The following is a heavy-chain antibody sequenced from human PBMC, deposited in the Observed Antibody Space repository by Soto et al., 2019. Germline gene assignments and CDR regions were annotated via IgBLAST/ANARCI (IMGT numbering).Heavy chain of an antibody. J-gene: IGHJ4*02. Sequence: QVQLQQRGAGMLKPSETLSLTFAVYGGSFSGYYWTWIRQPPGTGLEWIGEINRSGSTNYNPSLKSRVTISVDTSKNQFSLKLTSVTAADTAVYYCARDKITGLFDYWGQGTLVTVSS. D-gene: IGHD2-8*02. CDR3: ARDKITGLFDY. CDR2: INRSGST. CDR1: GGSFSGYY. V-gene: IGHV4-34*01.